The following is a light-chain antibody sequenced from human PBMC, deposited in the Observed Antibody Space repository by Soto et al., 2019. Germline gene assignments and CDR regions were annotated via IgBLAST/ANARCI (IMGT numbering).Light chain of an antibody. Sequence: EIVLTQSPGTLSLSPGERATLSCRASQSVSSSYLAGYQQKPGQAPRLLIYGASSRATGIPDRFSGRGSGTDFPLTISRLEPEDFAVYYCQQYGSSPVTFGQGTKVEIK. CDR2: GAS. CDR1: QSVSSSY. J-gene: IGKJ1*01. V-gene: IGKV3-20*01. CDR3: QQYGSSPVT.